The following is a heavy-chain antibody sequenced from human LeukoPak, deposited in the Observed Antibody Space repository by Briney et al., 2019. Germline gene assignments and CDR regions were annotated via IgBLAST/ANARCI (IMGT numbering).Heavy chain of an antibody. CDR3: AGADIVVVTAIPYYFDY. CDR2: IQNDGSNE. CDR1: GFTFSSYG. D-gene: IGHD2-21*02. Sequence: PGGSLRLSCAASGFTFSSYGMHWVRQAPGKGLEWVAYIQNDGSNEQYADSVKGRFSISRDNSKNTLYLQMNSLRAEDTAVYYCAGADIVVVTAIPYYFDYWGQGTLVTVSS. J-gene: IGHJ4*02. V-gene: IGHV3-30*12.